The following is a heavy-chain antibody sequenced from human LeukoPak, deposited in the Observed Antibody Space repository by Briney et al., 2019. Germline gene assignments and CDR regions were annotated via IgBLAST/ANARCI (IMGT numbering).Heavy chain of an antibody. CDR1: GYTFTSYD. D-gene: IGHD6-13*01. J-gene: IGHJ5*02. CDR3: ARGPRPYSSSWYVWFDP. V-gene: IGHV1-8*01. CDR2: MNPNSGNT. Sequence: ASVKVSCKASGYTFTSYDINWVRQATGQGLEWMGWMNPNSGNTGYAQKFQGRVTMTRNTSISTAYMELSSLRSEDTAVYYCARGPRPYSSSWYVWFDPWGQGTLVTVSS.